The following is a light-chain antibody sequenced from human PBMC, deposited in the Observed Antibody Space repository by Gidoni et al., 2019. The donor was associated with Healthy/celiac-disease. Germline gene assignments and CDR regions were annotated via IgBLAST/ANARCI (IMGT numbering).Light chain of an antibody. J-gene: IGKJ1*01. Sequence: DSQMTQSLSSLSSSVGNRVTITCRASQSISSYLNWSQQKPGTAPKLLIYAASSLQSGVPSRFSGRGSGTDFTLTISSLQPEDFATYYCQQSYSTPPWTFGQGTKVEIK. CDR1: QSISSY. CDR3: QQSYSTPPWT. V-gene: IGKV1-39*01. CDR2: AAS.